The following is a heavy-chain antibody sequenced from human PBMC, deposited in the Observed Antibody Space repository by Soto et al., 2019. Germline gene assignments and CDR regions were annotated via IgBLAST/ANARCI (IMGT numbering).Heavy chain of an antibody. CDR1: GFTFSSYG. J-gene: IGHJ6*02. D-gene: IGHD6-6*01. CDR2: ISYDGSNK. Sequence: GGSLRLSCAASGFTFSSYGMHWVRQAPGKGLEWVAVISYDGSNKYYADSVKGRFTISRDNSKNTLYLQMNSLRAEDTAVYYCAKKLLAARPPYYCYFGMDVWGQGTTVTVSS. CDR3: AKKLLAARPPYYCYFGMDV. V-gene: IGHV3-30*18.